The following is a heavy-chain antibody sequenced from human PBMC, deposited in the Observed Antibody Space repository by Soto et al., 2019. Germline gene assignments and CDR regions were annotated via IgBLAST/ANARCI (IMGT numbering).Heavy chain of an antibody. CDR2: INSDGSSI. V-gene: IGHV3-74*01. J-gene: IGHJ4*02. CDR1: GFTFSRYW. Sequence: EVQLVESGGDLVQPGGFLRLSCATSGFTFSRYWMHWVRPVPGKGLVWVSRINSDGSSISYSDSVKGRFTISRENAKNALYLQMNSLRVEDSSVSYCASLPLDTVTRLDYWGQGSLVTVSS. CDR3: ASLPLDTVTRLDY. D-gene: IGHD5-18*01.